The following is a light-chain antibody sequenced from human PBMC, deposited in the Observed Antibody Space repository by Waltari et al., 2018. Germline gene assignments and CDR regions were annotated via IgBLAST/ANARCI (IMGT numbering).Light chain of an antibody. V-gene: IGKV1-5*01. CDR1: QSIRGW. Sequence: DILMTQSPSTLSASVVDRVTITCRASQSIRGWLAWYQQQPGKAPKILISDVSSLESGVPSRFSGSGSGTKFTLTISSLQPDDFATYYCQHYSSYLVTFGEGTKVEI. CDR3: QHYSSYLVT. CDR2: DVS. J-gene: IGKJ4*01.